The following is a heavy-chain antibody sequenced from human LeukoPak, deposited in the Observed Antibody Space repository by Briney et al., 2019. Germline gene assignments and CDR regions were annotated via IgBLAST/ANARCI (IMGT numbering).Heavy chain of an antibody. CDR1: GFTFDDYA. D-gene: IGHD1-26*01. CDR3: AKDIAYYPKGGLDI. J-gene: IGHJ3*02. CDR2: ISWNSGSI. V-gene: IGHV3-9*01. Sequence: PGGSLRLSCAASGFTFDDYAMHWVRQAPGKGLEWVSGISWNSGSIGYADSVKGRFTISRDNAKNSLFLQMNSLRAEDTALYFCAKDIAYYPKGGLDIWGQGTRVTV.